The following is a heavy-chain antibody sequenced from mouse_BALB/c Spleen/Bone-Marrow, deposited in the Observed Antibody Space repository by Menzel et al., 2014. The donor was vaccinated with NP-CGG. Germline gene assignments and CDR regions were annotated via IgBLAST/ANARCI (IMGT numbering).Heavy chain of an antibody. CDR2: IYPGDGDT. J-gene: IGHJ2*01. CDR3: ARRGPGFNY. V-gene: IGHV1-80*01. Sequence: VKLMESGAELVRPGSSVKISCKASGYAFSSYWMNWVKQRPRQGLEWIGQIYPGDGDTNYNGKFKGKATLTADKSSSTAYMQLSSLTSEDSAVYFCARRGPGFNYWGQGTTLTVSS. D-gene: IGHD3-3*01. CDR1: GYAFSSYW.